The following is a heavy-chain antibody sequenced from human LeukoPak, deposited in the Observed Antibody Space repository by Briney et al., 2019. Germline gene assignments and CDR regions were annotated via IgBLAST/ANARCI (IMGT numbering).Heavy chain of an antibody. CDR1: GGSIRSSYYY. Sequence: SETLSLTCTVSGGSIRSSYYYWGWIRQPPGKGLEWIGSIYDSGSTYYNPSLKSRVTISVDTSKNQFSLKLNSVTAADTAVYYYARHYGPWGQGTLVTVSS. V-gene: IGHV4-39*01. CDR3: ARHYGP. CDR2: IYDSGST. J-gene: IGHJ5*02. D-gene: IGHD3-10*01.